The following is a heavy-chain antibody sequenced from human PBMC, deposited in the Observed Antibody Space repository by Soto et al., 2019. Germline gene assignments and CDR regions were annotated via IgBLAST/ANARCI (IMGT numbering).Heavy chain of an antibody. CDR3: AKDPSLYSSGWDDAFDI. Sequence: GGSLRLSCAASGFTFSSYAMSWVRQAPGKGLEWVSAISGSGGSTYYADSVKGRFTISRDNSKNTLYLQMNSLRAEDTAVYYCAKDPSLYSSGWDDAFDIWGQGTMVTVSS. J-gene: IGHJ3*02. CDR2: ISGSGGST. CDR1: GFTFSSYA. D-gene: IGHD6-19*01. V-gene: IGHV3-23*01.